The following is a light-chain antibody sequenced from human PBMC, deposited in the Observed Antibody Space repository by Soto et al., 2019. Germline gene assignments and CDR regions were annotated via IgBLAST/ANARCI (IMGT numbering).Light chain of an antibody. V-gene: IGKV1-17*01. CDR2: EAS. CDR3: QQYNSYSPYT. J-gene: IGKJ2*01. CDR1: QDIGYR. Sequence: DVRMTQSPSSLSASVGDRVTITCRASQDIGYRLGWYQQKPGKVPKCLIYEASTLQGGVPSRFSGAGSGTDFTLTISGLQPEDFATYYCQQYNSYSPYTFGQGTKLEIK.